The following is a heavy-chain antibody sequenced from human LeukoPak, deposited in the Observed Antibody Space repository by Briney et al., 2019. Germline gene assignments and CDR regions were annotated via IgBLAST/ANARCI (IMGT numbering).Heavy chain of an antibody. CDR3: ARDSGYGYGVSDY. CDR1: GGSTSSYY. D-gene: IGHD5-18*01. V-gene: IGHV4-59*01. J-gene: IGHJ4*02. Sequence: SETLSLTCTVSGGSTSSYYWSWIRQPPGKGLEWIGYIYYSGSTNYNPSLKSRVTISVDTSKNQFSLKLSSVTAADTAVYYCARDSGYGYGVSDYWGQGTLVTVSS. CDR2: IYYSGST.